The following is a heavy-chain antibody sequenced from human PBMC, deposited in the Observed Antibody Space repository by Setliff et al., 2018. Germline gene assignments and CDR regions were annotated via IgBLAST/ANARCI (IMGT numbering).Heavy chain of an antibody. J-gene: IGHJ6*03. V-gene: IGHV4-4*07. CDR3: AREQWLDPPGYYYMDV. Sequence: SETLSLTCTVSGGSISSYYWSWIRQPAGKGLEWIGHIYIGGSANYNPALKSRVTMSIDTSKNQFSLKLNSVTAADMAVYYCAREQWLDPPGYYYMDVWGKGTTVTVSS. CDR1: GGSISSYY. D-gene: IGHD6-19*01. CDR2: IYIGGSA.